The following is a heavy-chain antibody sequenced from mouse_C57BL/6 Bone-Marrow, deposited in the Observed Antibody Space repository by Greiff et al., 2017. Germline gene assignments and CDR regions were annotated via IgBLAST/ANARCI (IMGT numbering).Heavy chain of an antibody. CDR2: IDPSDSYT. D-gene: IGHD2-3*01. CDR1: GYTFTSYW. V-gene: IGHV1-69*01. Sequence: VQLQQPGAELVMPGASVKLSCKASGYTFTSYWMHWVKQRPGQGLEWIGEIDPSDSYTNYNQKFKGKSTLTVDKSSSTAYMQLSSLTSEGSAVYCCARRDDGYFLFAYWGQGTLVTVSA. J-gene: IGHJ3*01. CDR3: ARRDDGYFLFAY.